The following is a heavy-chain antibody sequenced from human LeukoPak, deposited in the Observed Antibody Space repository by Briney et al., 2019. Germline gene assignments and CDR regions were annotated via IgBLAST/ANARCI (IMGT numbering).Heavy chain of an antibody. D-gene: IGHD5-12*01. CDR2: IIPFLDTS. J-gene: IGHJ5*02. Sequence: GSSVKASCKASGGTFSNYALSWVRQAPGQGLEWMGAIIPFLDTSNYPPKFQDRVTITTDESTSTAYMELSSLRSDDTAVYYCARAQAGNYDWPLDLWGQGTLVTVSS. V-gene: IGHV1-69*05. CDR1: GGTFSNYA. CDR3: ARAQAGNYDWPLDL.